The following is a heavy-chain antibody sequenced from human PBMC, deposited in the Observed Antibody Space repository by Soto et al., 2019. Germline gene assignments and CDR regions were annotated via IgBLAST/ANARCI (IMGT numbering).Heavy chain of an antibody. CDR2: ISYDGSNK. J-gene: IGHJ6*02. CDR1: GFTFSSYA. D-gene: IGHD3-16*01. CDR3: ASSGLPFSPYPYSGMDV. Sequence: GGSLRLSCAASGFTFSSYAMHWVRQAPGKGLEWVAVISYDGSNKYYADSVKGRFTISRDNSKNTLYLQMNSLRAEDTAVYYCASSGLPFSPYPYSGMDVWGQGTSVTVSS. V-gene: IGHV3-30-3*01.